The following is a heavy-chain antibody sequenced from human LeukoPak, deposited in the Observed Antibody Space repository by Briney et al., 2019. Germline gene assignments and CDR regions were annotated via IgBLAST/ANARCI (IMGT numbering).Heavy chain of an antibody. CDR3: AGGPGGAMGGY. CDR1: GDSVSSNSVD. D-gene: IGHD1-26*01. V-gene: IGHV6-1*01. CDR2: TYYRSKWYN. Sequence: SQALSLTCAISGDSVSSNSVDWNWIRQSPSRGLEWLGRTYYRSKWYNDYAVSVKSRITINPDTSKNQFSLQLNSVTPEDTAVYYCAGGPGGAMGGYWGRGTVVTVSS. J-gene: IGHJ4*02.